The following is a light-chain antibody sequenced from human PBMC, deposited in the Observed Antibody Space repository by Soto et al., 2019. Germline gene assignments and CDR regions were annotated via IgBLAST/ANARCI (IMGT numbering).Light chain of an antibody. Sequence: QSVLTQPASVSGSPGQSITISCAGTRDDIGAYDYVSWYQQHPGNAPKLLVYEVTNRPSGVSDRFSGSKSGNTASLTISGLQAEDEADYYCCSSASGHTYVFGTGTKVTVL. CDR1: RDDIGAYDY. CDR3: CSSASGHTYV. CDR2: EVT. J-gene: IGLJ1*01. V-gene: IGLV2-14*01.